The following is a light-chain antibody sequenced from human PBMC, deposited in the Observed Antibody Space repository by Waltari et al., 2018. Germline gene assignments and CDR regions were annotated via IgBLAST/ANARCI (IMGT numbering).Light chain of an antibody. Sequence: QSALTQPASVSGSPGQSITIPCTGTSSDVCGYHYVSCHQQHPGKAPELSINEVSTRPSGVSNCVTGSKSGDTASLTISGLQAEDESDYDCRSYTSSSLPWVFGGGTKLTVL. CDR1: SSDVCGYHY. CDR3: RSYTSSSLPWV. CDR2: EVS. V-gene: IGLV2-14*01. J-gene: IGLJ3*02.